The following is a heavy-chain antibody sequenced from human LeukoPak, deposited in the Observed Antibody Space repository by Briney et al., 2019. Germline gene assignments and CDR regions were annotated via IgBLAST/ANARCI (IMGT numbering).Heavy chain of an antibody. CDR3: ASQSFGRFDP. D-gene: IGHD3-16*01. Sequence: GGSLRLSCAASGFTFSSNWMSWVRQAPGKGLEWVGNIKEDGSVKYYVDSVKGRFTISRDNAKNSLYLQMNSLRAGDTAVYYCASQSFGRFDPWGQGTRVTVSS. CDR1: GFTFSSNW. V-gene: IGHV3-7*02. J-gene: IGHJ5*02. CDR2: IKEDGSVK.